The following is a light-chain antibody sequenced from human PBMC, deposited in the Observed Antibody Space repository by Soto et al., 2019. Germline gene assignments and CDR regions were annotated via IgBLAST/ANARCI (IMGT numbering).Light chain of an antibody. CDR3: QSYDSSLSGYV. CDR1: SSNIGAGYD. Sequence: QYGLTEPPSLSGAPGERVTIGCTGSSSNIGAGYDVHWYQQLPGTAPKLLIYANTNRPSGVPGRFSGSKSGTSASLAITGLQAEDEADYYCQSYDSSLSGYVFGTGTKVTVL. CDR2: ANT. V-gene: IGLV1-40*01. J-gene: IGLJ1*01.